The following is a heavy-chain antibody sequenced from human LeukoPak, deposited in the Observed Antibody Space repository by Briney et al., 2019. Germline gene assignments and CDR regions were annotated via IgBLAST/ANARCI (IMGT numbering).Heavy chain of an antibody. Sequence: GGSLRLSCAASGFTFSSYAMGWVRQAPGKGLEWVSAISGSGGSTYYADSVKGRFTISRDNSKNTLYLQMNSLRAEVTAVYYCAKAAQYYYDSSGYYVFDYWGQGTLVTVSS. CDR2: ISGSGGST. CDR1: GFTFSSYA. J-gene: IGHJ4*02. CDR3: AKAAQYYYDSSGYYVFDY. V-gene: IGHV3-23*01. D-gene: IGHD3-22*01.